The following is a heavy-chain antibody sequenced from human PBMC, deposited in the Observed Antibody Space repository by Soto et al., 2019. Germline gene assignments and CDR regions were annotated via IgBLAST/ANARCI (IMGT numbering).Heavy chain of an antibody. CDR3: GRGRSGQIVVFY. Sequence: SXKVSCKTSGYTXNGHDIDWVRQAPRQGPEWVGVIGPESGATRYAQKFRGRVTMTMDTSITTVYMELKNLRPYDTAVYYCGRGRSGQIVVFYWGQGTPVTVYS. J-gene: IGHJ4*02. CDR2: IGPESGAT. CDR1: GYTXNGHD. D-gene: IGHD1-26*01. V-gene: IGHV1-2*02.